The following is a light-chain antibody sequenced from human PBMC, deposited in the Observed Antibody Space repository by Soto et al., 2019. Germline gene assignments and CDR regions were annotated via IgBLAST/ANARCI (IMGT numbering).Light chain of an antibody. CDR1: PIVGLS. J-gene: IGKJ1*01. CDR3: QQRSNWPRT. CDR2: DAS. V-gene: IGKV3-11*01. Sequence: EVALTPSPATLSRSPGGRATRSCRASPIVGLSLAWYQQKPGQAPRLLLYDASNSATGIPARFSGRGSGTDFTLTISSLEPDDFAVYYCQQRSNWPRTFGQGTKVDIK.